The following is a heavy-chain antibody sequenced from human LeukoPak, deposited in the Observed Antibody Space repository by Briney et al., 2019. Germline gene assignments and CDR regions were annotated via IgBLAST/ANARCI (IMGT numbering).Heavy chain of an antibody. CDR2: IYYSGST. D-gene: IGHD5-18*01. J-gene: IGHJ4*02. Sequence: PSETLSLTCTVSGGSISSYYWSWIRQPPGKGLEWIGYIYYSGSTNYNPSLKSRVTISVDTSKNQFSLKLSSVTAADTAVYYCAGGRGYSYAYPFDYWGQGTLVTVSS. V-gene: IGHV4-59*01. CDR1: GGSISSYY. CDR3: AGGRGYSYAYPFDY.